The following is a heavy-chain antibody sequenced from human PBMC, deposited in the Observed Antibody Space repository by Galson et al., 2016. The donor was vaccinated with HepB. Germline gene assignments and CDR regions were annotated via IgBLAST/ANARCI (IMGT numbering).Heavy chain of an antibody. CDR1: GFPFSSYA. D-gene: IGHD1-26*01. V-gene: IGHV3-33*01. J-gene: IGHJ3*02. CDR2: IWYDGSRK. Sequence: SLRLSCAASGFPFSSYAIHWVRQAPGKGLEWVAVIWYDGSRKYYVDSVRGRFTISRDNFKNMVYLQMNSLRAEDTAVYYCARDRRSGSYGDDFHIWGQGTMVTVSS. CDR3: ARDRRSGSYGDDFHI.